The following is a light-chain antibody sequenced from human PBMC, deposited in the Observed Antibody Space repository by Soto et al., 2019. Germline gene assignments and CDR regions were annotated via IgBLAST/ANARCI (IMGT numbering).Light chain of an antibody. CDR3: QQALT. J-gene: IGKJ4*01. CDR2: GAS. V-gene: IGKV3D-7*01. Sequence: VLTQSPATLSLSPGGRATLSCRASQTVSRYYLSWYQKRPGQPPRLLIYGASTRATGVPDRFSGSGSGADFTLTISSLQPEDFAVYYCQQALTFGGGTTAE. CDR1: QTVSRYY.